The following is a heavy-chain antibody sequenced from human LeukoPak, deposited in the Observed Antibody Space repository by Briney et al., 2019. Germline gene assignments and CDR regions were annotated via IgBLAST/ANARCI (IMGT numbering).Heavy chain of an antibody. CDR3: AHRRVNSAMDV. Sequence: SGPTLVKPTQTLTLTCTFSGFSLNTSGVGVGWIRQPPGKALEWLAVIYWDDDRRYSPSLKSRLTITKDTSKNQVVLTMTNMDPVDTATYYCAHRRVNSAMDVWGQGTTVTVSS. CDR1: GFSLNTSGVG. CDR2: IYWDDDR. D-gene: IGHD4-23*01. J-gene: IGHJ6*02. V-gene: IGHV2-5*02.